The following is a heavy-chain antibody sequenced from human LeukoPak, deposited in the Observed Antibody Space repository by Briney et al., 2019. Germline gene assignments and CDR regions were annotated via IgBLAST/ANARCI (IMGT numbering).Heavy chain of an antibody. J-gene: IGHJ4*02. CDR1: GFTFSTFA. CDR2: ISSSSSYI. Sequence: GGSLRLSCAASGFTFSTFAMIWVRQPPGKGLEWVSSISSSSSYIYYADSVKGRFTISRDNSKNTLYLQMNSLRAEDTAVYYCAKAGAVVVVAAKYFDYWGQGTLVTVSS. V-gene: IGHV3-23*01. CDR3: AKAGAVVVVAAKYFDY. D-gene: IGHD2-15*01.